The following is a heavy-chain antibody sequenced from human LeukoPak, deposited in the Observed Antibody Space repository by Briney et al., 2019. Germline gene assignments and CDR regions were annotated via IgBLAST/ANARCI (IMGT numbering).Heavy chain of an antibody. D-gene: IGHD3-22*01. V-gene: IGHV4-59*11. CDR3: ARGHYDSSGYAHDY. Sequence: SETLSLTCTVSGGSISSHYWSWIRQPPGKGLEWIGYIYYSGSTNYNPSLKSRVTISVDTSKNQFSLKLSSVTAADTAVYYCARGHYDSSGYAHDYWGQGTLVTVSS. CDR2: IYYSGST. J-gene: IGHJ4*02. CDR1: GGSISSHY.